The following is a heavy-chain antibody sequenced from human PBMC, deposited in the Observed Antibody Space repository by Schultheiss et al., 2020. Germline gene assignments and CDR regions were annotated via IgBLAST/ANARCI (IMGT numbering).Heavy chain of an antibody. V-gene: IGHV1-2*04. D-gene: IGHD4-23*01. Sequence: ASVKVSCKVSGYTLTELSMHWVRQAPGQGLEWMGWINPNSGGTNYAQKFQGWVTMTRDTSISTAYMELSRLRSDDTAVYYCALTPLYGGNWAIYFDYWGQGTLVTVSS. CDR2: INPNSGGT. CDR1: GYTLTELS. J-gene: IGHJ4*02. CDR3: ALTPLYGGNWAIYFDY.